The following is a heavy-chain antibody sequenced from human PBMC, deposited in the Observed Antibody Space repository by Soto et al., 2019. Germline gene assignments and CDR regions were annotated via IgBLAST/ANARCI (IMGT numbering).Heavy chain of an antibody. CDR2: IWYDGSNK. CDR1: GFPFSSYG. Sequence: GGSLRLSCAASGFPFSSYGMHWVRQAPGKGLEWVAVIWYDGSNKYYADSLKGRFTISRDNSKKTLYLQVNSLRAEDTAVYFCARDDYDSSGYYYVDYWGQGTLVTVSS. D-gene: IGHD3-22*01. V-gene: IGHV3-33*01. CDR3: ARDDYDSSGYYYVDY. J-gene: IGHJ4*02.